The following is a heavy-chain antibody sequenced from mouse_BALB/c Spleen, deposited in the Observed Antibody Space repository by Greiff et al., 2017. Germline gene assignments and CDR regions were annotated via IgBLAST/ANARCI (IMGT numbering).Heavy chain of an antibody. CDR1: GYTFTDYE. CDR2: IDPETGGT. D-gene: IGHD2-10*02. CDR3: TRMSIHYAMDY. Sequence: QVQLQQSGAELVRPGASVTLSCKASGYTFTDYEMHWVKQTPVHGLEWIGAIDPETGGTAYNQKFKGKATLTADKSSSTAYMELRSLTSEDSAVYYCTRMSIHYAMDYWGQGTSVTVSS. V-gene: IGHV1-15*01. J-gene: IGHJ4*01.